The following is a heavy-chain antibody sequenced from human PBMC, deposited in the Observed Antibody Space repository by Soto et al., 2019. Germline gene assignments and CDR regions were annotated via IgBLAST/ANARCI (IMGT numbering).Heavy chain of an antibody. CDR3: ALSSCYADWFDP. CDR2: IYYSGST. Sequence: QVQLQESGPGLVKPSQTLSLTCTVSGGSISSVGYYWSWIRQHPGKGLEWIGYIYYSGSTYYNPSLKSRVTLSVDTSKNQFSLKLRSVTAADTAVDYCALSSCYADWFDPWGQGTLVTVSS. V-gene: IGHV4-31*03. D-gene: IGHD3-22*01. J-gene: IGHJ5*02. CDR1: GGSISSVGYY.